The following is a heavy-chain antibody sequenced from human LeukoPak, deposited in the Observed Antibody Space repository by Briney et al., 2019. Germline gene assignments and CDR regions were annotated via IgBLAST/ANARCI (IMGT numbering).Heavy chain of an antibody. J-gene: IGHJ6*03. Sequence: TGGSLRLSCAASGFTFSSYAMSWVRQAPGKGLEWVSAISGSGGSTYYADSVKGRFTISRDNSKNTLYLQMNSLRAEDTAVYYCAKDWALEHYYDSSGYYPPPSNYYYYMDVWGKGTTVTISS. CDR2: ISGSGGST. CDR3: AKDWALEHYYDSSGYYPPPSNYYYYMDV. D-gene: IGHD3-22*01. V-gene: IGHV3-23*01. CDR1: GFTFSSYA.